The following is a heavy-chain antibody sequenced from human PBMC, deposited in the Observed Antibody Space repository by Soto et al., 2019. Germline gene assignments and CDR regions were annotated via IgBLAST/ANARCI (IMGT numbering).Heavy chain of an antibody. CDR3: ARGNTRDGSTY. CDR1: GYTFTSYD. J-gene: IGHJ4*02. CDR2: RHPNSGNT. Sequence: ASVKVSCKSSGYTFTSYDINWVRKATGQGLEWMGWRHPNSGNTGYAQKFQGRVTMTRNTSKSTDYMERSSLRPEDSAVYYCARGNTRDGSTYWGQGPLVNVPS. V-gene: IGHV1-8*01. D-gene: IGHD1-26*01.